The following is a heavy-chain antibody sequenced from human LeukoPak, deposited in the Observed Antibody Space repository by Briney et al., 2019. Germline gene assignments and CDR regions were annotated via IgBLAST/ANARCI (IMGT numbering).Heavy chain of an antibody. CDR1: GHTFTGYY. CDR3: ASPDYYGSGSYQFDP. D-gene: IGHD3-10*01. J-gene: IGHJ5*02. CDR2: INPNNGGT. V-gene: IGHV1-2*02. Sequence: ASVKVSCKASGHTFTGYYMHWVRQAPGLGLEWMGWINPNNGGTNYAQKFRGRVTMTTDTSISTAYMQLSSLISDDTAVYYCASPDYYGSGSYQFDPWGQGTLVIVSS.